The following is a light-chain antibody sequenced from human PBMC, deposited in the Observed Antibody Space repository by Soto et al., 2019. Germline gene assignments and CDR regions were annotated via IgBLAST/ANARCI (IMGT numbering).Light chain of an antibody. Sequence: DIQMTQSPSTLCASVGDRVTITCRASQSITDWLAWYQQKPGKAPKFLIYKASNLEGGVPSRFSGSGSGTEFTLTISSVQPDDFATYYCQYWDDYSWTFGQGTKVEIK. CDR2: KAS. CDR1: QSITDW. J-gene: IGKJ1*01. CDR3: QYWDDYSWT. V-gene: IGKV1-5*03.